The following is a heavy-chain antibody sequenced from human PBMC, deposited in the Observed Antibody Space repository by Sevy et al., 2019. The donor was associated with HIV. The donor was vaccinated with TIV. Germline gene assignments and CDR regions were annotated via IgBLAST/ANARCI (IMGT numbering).Heavy chain of an antibody. D-gene: IGHD2-21*01. CDR3: VWSFQSASDI. J-gene: IGHJ3*02. V-gene: IGHV3-7*01. CDR1: GFTFSTYR. CDR2: IKEDGSEK. Sequence: GGSLRLSCTASGFTFSTYRMHWVRQAPGKGLEWVANIKEDGSEKKYVDSVKGRFTISRDNAKNSLVLHLNSLRADDTAVYYCVWSFQSASDIWGQGTMVTVSS.